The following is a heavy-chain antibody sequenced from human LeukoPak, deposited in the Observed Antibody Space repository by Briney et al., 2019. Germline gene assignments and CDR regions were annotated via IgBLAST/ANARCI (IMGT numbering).Heavy chain of an antibody. CDR2: IKEDGSEK. Sequence: GGSLRLSCAASGFTFSSYAMSWVRQAPGKGLEWVANIKEDGSEKYYVDSVKGRFTISRDNAKNSLYLQMNSLRAEDTAVYYCASPRPGYWGQGTLVTVSS. J-gene: IGHJ4*02. V-gene: IGHV3-7*01. CDR3: ASPRPGY. CDR1: GFTFSSYA.